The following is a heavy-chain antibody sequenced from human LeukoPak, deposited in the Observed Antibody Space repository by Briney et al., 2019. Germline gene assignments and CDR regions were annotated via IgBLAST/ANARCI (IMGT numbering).Heavy chain of an antibody. CDR2: ISVYNGDT. CDR3: ARNSSLYTSSPTDY. Sequence: ASVKVSCKASGYTFTSYGISWVRQAPGQGLEWMGWISVYNGDTNYAQKLQGRITMTTDTSTSTAYMELRSLRSDDTAVYYCARNSSLYTSSPTDYWGQGTLVTVSS. D-gene: IGHD6-13*01. CDR1: GYTFTSYG. V-gene: IGHV1-18*04. J-gene: IGHJ4*02.